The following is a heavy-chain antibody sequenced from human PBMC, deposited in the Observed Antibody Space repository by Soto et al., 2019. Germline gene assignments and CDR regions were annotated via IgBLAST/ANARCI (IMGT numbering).Heavy chain of an antibody. CDR1: RFTFTSCA. D-gene: IGHD6-6*01. V-gene: IGHV3-30-3*01. CDR2: IRYDGSYK. CDR3: AKALVTSSSYVRYALDV. Sequence: GGSLRLSCAASRFTFTSCAMHWVRQAPGKGLEWLAVIRYDGSYKYYADSVKGRFTISRDNSKNTLYLQMNSLTVEDTAVYYCAKALVTSSSYVRYALDVWGQGTTVTVSS. J-gene: IGHJ6*02.